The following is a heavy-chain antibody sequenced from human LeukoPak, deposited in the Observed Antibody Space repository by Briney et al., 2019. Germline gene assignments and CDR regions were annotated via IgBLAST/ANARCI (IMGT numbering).Heavy chain of an antibody. V-gene: IGHV1-3*01. CDR3: ARDSSGRGSSSWYRHPEEEPPSYYWYFDL. CDR2: INAGNGNT. D-gene: IGHD6-13*01. CDR1: GYTFTSYA. Sequence: ASVKVSCKASGYTFTSYAMHWVRQAPGQRLEWMGWINAGNGNTKYSQKFQGRVTITRDTSASTAYMELSSLRSEDTAVYYCARDSSGRGSSSWYRHPEEEPPSYYWYFDLWGRGTLVTVSS. J-gene: IGHJ2*01.